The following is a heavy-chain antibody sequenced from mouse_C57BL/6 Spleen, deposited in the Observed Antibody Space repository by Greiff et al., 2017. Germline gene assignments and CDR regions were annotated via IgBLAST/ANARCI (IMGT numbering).Heavy chain of an antibody. J-gene: IGHJ2*01. CDR3: ARDGGRGRCDY. V-gene: IGHV5-16*01. Sequence: EVKLVESEGGLVQPGSSMKLSCTASGFTFSDYYMAWVRQVPEKGLEWVANINYDGSSTYYLDSLKSRFIISRDNAKNILYLKMSSLKSEDTATYYCARDGGRGRCDYWGQGTTLTVSS. CDR2: INYDGSST. D-gene: IGHD3-3*01. CDR1: GFTFSDYY.